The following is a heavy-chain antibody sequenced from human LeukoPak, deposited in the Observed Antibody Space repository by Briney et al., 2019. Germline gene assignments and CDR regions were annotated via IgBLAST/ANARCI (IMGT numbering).Heavy chain of an antibody. CDR1: GFTFSSYS. Sequence: GGSLRLSCAASGFTFSSYSMNWVRQAPGKGLEWVSYISSSSRTIYYADSVKGRFTISRDNAKNSLYLQMNSLRAEDTAVYYCARGSPAAIELEGMKAARYNWFDPWGQGTLVTVSS. V-gene: IGHV3-48*01. CDR3: ARGSPAAIELEGMKAARYNWFDP. D-gene: IGHD2-2*02. J-gene: IGHJ5*02. CDR2: ISSSSRTI.